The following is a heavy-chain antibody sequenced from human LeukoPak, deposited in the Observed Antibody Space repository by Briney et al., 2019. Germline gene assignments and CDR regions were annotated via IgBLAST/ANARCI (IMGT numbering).Heavy chain of an antibody. CDR1: GFTFRSHG. J-gene: IGHJ6*02. CDR3: ASVYKHGMDV. CDR2: LNPSGGSS. V-gene: IGHV1-46*01. Sequence: PGGSLRLSCVASGFTFRSHGMHWVRQAPGQGLEWMAILNPSGGSSNYAQKFQGRATLTRATSTGTVYMELSSLRSEDTAVYYCASVYKHGMDVWGQGTTVIVSS. D-gene: IGHD5-24*01.